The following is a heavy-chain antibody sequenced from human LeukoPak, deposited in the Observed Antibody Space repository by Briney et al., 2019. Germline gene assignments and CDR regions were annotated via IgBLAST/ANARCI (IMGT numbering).Heavy chain of an antibody. D-gene: IGHD4-17*01. CDR3: AGDVEYGDYGPLGY. CDR2: VYHSGST. Sequence: SETLSLTCAVSGGSVTDRFWWTWVRQPPGKGLEWIGEVYHSGSTNYSPSLKSRVTISMDKSKNQLSLTLTSVTAADTAIYYCAGDVEYGDYGPLGYWGQGTLVTVSS. V-gene: IGHV4-4*02. J-gene: IGHJ4*02. CDR1: GGSVTDRFW.